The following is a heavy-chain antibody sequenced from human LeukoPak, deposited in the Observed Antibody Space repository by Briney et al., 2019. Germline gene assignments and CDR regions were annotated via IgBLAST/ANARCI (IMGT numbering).Heavy chain of an antibody. CDR3: ARVPRSYYYYYYMDV. Sequence: SETLSLTCNVSGGPISGYHWSWIRQPPGKGLEWLGYIYYSGSSNYNPSLKSRVTISVDTSKNQFSLKLSSVTAADTAVYYCARVPRSYYYYYYMDVWGKGTTVTVSS. V-gene: IGHV4-59*01. CDR2: IYYSGSS. J-gene: IGHJ6*03. CDR1: GGPISGYH.